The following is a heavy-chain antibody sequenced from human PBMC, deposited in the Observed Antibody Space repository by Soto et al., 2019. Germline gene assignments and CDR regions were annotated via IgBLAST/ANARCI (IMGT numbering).Heavy chain of an antibody. CDR2: IYYSGRT. J-gene: IGHJ4*02. CDR1: GVSISSYY. V-gene: IGHV4-59*08. D-gene: IGHD1-20*01. CDR3: ATCQKGYNCNYFDH. Sequence: PSETLSLTCTVSGVSISSYYWIWIRQPPGTGLEWIGYIYYSGRTNYTPYLKSRVSISAETLKNQISLKVRGVSAADTAVYYCATCQKGYNCNYFDHWGQGALVTVSS.